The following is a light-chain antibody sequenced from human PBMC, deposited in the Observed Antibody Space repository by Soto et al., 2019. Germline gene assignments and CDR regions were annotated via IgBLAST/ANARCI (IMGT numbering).Light chain of an antibody. J-gene: IGKJ1*01. CDR1: QSVSSY. CDR3: LRRSTWPLT. Sequence: EIVLTQSPATLSLSPGERATLSCKASQSVSSYFAWYQQKPGQAPRLLIYDASNRATGIPARFSGSGSGTDFTLTISSLEAEDFAVYYCLRRSTWPLTFGQGNKVEIK. V-gene: IGKV3-11*01. CDR2: DAS.